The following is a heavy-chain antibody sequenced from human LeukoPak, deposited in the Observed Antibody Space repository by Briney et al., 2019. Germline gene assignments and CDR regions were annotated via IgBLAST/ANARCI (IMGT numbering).Heavy chain of an antibody. CDR1: GYTFTGYY. J-gene: IGHJ1*01. Sequence: ASVKVSCKASGYTFTGYYMHWVRHAPGQGLEWMGWINPNSGGTNYAQKFQGRVTMTRDTSISTAYMELSRLRSDDTAVYYCAVSGFEAEYFQHWGQGTLVTVSS. CDR3: AVSGFEAEYFQH. V-gene: IGHV1-2*02. CDR2: INPNSGGT. D-gene: IGHD3-9*01.